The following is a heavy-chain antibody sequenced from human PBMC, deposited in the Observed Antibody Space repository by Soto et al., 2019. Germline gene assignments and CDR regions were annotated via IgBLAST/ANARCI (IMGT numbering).Heavy chain of an antibody. D-gene: IGHD2-2*01. CDR3: ARDAVVVPSALYYFDY. Sequence: ASVKVSCKASGYIFTSYYMHWVRQAPGQGLEWMGIIDPSGGSTTYAQKFQGRVAMTRDTSTNTVYLELNGLTSDDTAVYYCARDAVVVPSALYYFDYWGQGTLVTSPQ. V-gene: IGHV1-46*03. CDR2: IDPSGGST. CDR1: GYIFTSYY. J-gene: IGHJ4*02.